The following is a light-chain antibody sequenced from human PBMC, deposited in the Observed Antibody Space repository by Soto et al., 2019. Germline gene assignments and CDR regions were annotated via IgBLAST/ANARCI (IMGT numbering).Light chain of an antibody. V-gene: IGKV3-20*01. CDR3: QQYSDSVGT. J-gene: IGKJ1*01. CDR2: AAS. Sequence: VLTQSPGSLCLSPGERETLSCSASQSVSSDYLAWYQQRPGQAPRLLIYAASSRATGIPDRFSGSGSGTDFTLTISRLEPEDFAVYYCQQYSDSVGTFGQGTKVDIK. CDR1: QSVSSDY.